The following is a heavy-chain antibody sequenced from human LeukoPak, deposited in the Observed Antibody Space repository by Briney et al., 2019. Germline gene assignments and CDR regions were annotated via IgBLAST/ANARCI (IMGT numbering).Heavy chain of an antibody. J-gene: IGHJ4*02. D-gene: IGHD3-22*01. CDR3: ARYDNSGSALEN. CDR1: GGSISGYY. Sequence: SETLSLTCTVSGGSISGYYWGWIRQPPGKGLEWIAYVHYSGSSKYSPSLKSRVTTSVDMPKNQFSLKLSSVTAADTAVYYCARYDNSGSALENWGQGTLVTVSS. CDR2: VHYSGSS. V-gene: IGHV4-59*01.